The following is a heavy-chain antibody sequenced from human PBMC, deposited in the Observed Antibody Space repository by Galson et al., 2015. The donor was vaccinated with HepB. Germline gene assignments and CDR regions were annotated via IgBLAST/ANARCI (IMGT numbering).Heavy chain of an antibody. CDR2: ITGDSGTI. J-gene: IGHJ5*01. CDR3: AGTCRGLYSLDS. CDR1: GFTFSGYS. V-gene: IGHV3-48*01. Sequence: SLRPSCAASGFTFSGYSMNWVRQAPGRGLEWLSYITGDSGTIYYDDSVTGRITISRDNDKNSMYLQMNSLKAWDTALYYCAGTCRGLYSLDSCAQGSL. D-gene: IGHD3-16*01.